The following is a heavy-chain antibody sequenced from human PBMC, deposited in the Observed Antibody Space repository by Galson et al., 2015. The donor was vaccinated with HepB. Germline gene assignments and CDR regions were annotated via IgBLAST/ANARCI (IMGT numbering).Heavy chain of an antibody. J-gene: IGHJ4*02. CDR1: GFTFSSYS. CDR3: ARDYEDIVVVPAAVDY. V-gene: IGHV3-21*01. D-gene: IGHD2-2*01. Sequence: SLRLSCAASGFTFSSYSMNWVRQAPGKGLEWVSSISSSSSYIYYADSVKGRFTISRDNAKNSLYLQMNSLRAEDTAVYYCARDYEDIVVVPAAVDYWGQGTLVTVSS. CDR2: ISSSSSYI.